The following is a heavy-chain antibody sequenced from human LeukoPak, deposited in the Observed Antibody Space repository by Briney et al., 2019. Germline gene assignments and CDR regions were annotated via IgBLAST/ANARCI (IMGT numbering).Heavy chain of an antibody. V-gene: IGHV4-4*07. CDR2: IFTSGIT. J-gene: IGHJ6*03. D-gene: IGHD3-10*01. CDR1: GGSISIYY. Sequence: SETLSLTCTVSGGSISIYYWNWIRQPAGKGLEWIGRIFTSGITNYNPSLKSRVTMSVDTSKNQFSLNLSSVIAADTAIYYCARDTSGTYYNPLGYMDVWGKGTTVTVSS. CDR3: ARDTSGTYYNPLGYMDV.